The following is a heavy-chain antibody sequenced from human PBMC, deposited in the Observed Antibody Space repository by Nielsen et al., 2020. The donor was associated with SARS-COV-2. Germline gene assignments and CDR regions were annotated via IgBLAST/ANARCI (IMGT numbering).Heavy chain of an antibody. V-gene: IGHV4-59*08. D-gene: IGHD4-23*01. Sequence: SETLSLTCTVPGGSITSYYWSWIRQPPGKGLEWIGYISYSGSTTYSPSLKSRVTISADTSKNHFSLNLSSVTAADTALYYCARFLRGNSARYLDYWGQGTLVTVSS. CDR3: ARFLRGNSARYLDY. CDR2: ISYSGST. J-gene: IGHJ4*02. CDR1: GGSITSYY.